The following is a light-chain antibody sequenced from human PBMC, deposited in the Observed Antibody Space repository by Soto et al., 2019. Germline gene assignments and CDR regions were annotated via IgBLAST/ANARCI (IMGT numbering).Light chain of an antibody. CDR3: CSYAGSSTS. CDR2: EGS. CDR1: SSDVGSYNL. J-gene: IGLJ1*01. V-gene: IGLV2-23*01. Sequence: QSALTQPASVSGSPGQSITISCTGTSSDVGSYNLVSWYQQHPGKAPKLMIYEGSKRPSGVSNRFSGSKSGNTASLIISGLQAGDEADYYCCSYAGSSTSFGTGTKVTVL.